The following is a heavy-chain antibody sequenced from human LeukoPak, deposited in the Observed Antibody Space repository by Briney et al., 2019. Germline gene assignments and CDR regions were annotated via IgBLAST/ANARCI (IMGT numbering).Heavy chain of an antibody. J-gene: IGHJ4*02. D-gene: IGHD2-15*01. CDR1: GFTFSSYA. CDR3: AKDQLYCSGGSCYSGHDY. CDR2: ISGSGGST. Sequence: GGSLRLSCAASGFTFSSYAMSWVRQAPGKGLEWMSAISGSGGSTYYGDSVKGRFTISRDNSKNTLYLQMNSLRAEDTAVYYCAKDQLYCSGGSCYSGHDYWGQGTLVTVSS. V-gene: IGHV3-23*01.